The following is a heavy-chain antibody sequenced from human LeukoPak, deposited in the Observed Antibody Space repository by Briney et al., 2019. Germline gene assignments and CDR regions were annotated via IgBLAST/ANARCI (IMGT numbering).Heavy chain of an antibody. J-gene: IGHJ4*02. V-gene: IGHV1-24*01. CDR1: GYTLTELS. CDR3: ATGAAYYYDSSGLGSFDY. Sequence: ASVKVSCKVSGYTLTELSMHWVRQAPGKGLEWMGGFDPEDGETIYAQKFQGRVTMTEDTSTDTAYMELSSLRSEDMAVYYCATGAAYYYDSSGLGSFDYWGQGTLVTVSS. D-gene: IGHD3-22*01. CDR2: FDPEDGET.